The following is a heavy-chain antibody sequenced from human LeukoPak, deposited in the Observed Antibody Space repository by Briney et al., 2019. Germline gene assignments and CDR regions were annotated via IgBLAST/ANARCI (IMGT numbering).Heavy chain of an antibody. CDR3: ARGSTTVTEARNAFYYYYMDV. CDR1: GGTFSSYA. Sequence: SVKVSCKASGGTFSSYAISWVRQAPGQGLEWMGRIIPIFGTANYAQKFQGRVTITADKSTSTAYMELSSLRSEDTAVHYCARGSTTVTEARNAFYYYYMDVWGKGTTVTVSS. CDR2: IIPIFGTA. D-gene: IGHD4-11*01. J-gene: IGHJ6*03. V-gene: IGHV1-69*06.